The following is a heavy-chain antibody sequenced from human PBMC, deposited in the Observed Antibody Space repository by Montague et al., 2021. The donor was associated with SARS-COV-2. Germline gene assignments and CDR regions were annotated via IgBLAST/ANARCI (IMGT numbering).Heavy chain of an antibody. V-gene: IGHV4-39*02. J-gene: IGHJ4*02. Sequence: SETLSLTCSVSGGSIDTRTYFWVWIRQPPGKGLEWIGTLFNRGTSYNPSVKSRAAISIDTTKNHVSLRLASVTAADTAVYYCATAFSVAGEYWGQGALVTVSS. CDR3: ATAFSVAGEY. CDR2: LFNRGT. D-gene: IGHD6-19*01. CDR1: GGSIDTRTYF.